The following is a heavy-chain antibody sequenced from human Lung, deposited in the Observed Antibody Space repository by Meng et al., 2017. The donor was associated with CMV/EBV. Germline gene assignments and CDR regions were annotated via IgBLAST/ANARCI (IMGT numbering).Heavy chain of an antibody. CDR3: TRDFVDTFRYYYYCMDV. J-gene: IGHJ6*02. CDR2: IYYSGST. D-gene: IGHD5-18*01. Sequence: SETXSLTCTVSGGSISSSSYYWGWIRQPPGKGLEWIGSIYYSGSTYYNPSLKSRVTISVDTSKNQFSLKLSSVTAADTAVYYCTRDFVDTFRYYYYCMDVWXQGTTVTVSS. CDR1: GGSISSSSYY. V-gene: IGHV4-39*07.